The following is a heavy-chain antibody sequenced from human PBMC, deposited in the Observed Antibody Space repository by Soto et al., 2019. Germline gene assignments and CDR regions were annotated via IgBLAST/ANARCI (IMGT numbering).Heavy chain of an antibody. D-gene: IGHD6-19*01. V-gene: IGHV5-10-1*01. CDR3: ARHLAVAGGYYYCGMDV. CDR2: IDPSDSYT. Sequence: LKISCKGSGYSFTSYWISWVRQMPGKGLEWMGRIDPSDSYTNYSPSFQGHVTISADKSISTAYLQWSSLKASDTAMYYCARHLAVAGGYYYCGMDVWGQGTTVTVS. CDR1: GYSFTSYW. J-gene: IGHJ6*02.